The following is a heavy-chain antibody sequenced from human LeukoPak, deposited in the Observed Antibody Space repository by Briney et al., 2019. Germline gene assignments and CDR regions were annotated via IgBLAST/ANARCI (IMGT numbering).Heavy chain of an antibody. CDR2: ISWNSGSI. V-gene: IGHV3-9*01. CDR3: ARDKIVVVAAPFDY. Sequence: GGSLRLSCAASGFTFDDYAMHWVRQAPGKGLEWVSGISWNSGSIGYADSAKGRFTISRDNAKNSLYLQMNSLRAEDTAVYYCARDKIVVVAAPFDYWGQGTLVTVSS. J-gene: IGHJ4*02. D-gene: IGHD2-15*01. CDR1: GFTFDDYA.